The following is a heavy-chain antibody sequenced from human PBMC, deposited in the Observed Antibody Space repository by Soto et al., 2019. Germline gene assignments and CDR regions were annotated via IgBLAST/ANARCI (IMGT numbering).Heavy chain of an antibody. CDR1: GGSISSGGYY. D-gene: IGHD3-3*01. V-gene: IGHV4-31*03. J-gene: IGHJ6*02. CDR3: ARASTRITIFGVVTYGMDV. Sequence: PSETLSLTCTVSGGSISSGGYYWSWIRQHPGKGLEWIGYIYYSGRTYYNPSLKSRVTISVDTSKNQFSLKLSSVTAADTAVYYCARASTRITIFGVVTYGMDVWGQGTTVTVSS. CDR2: IYYSGRT.